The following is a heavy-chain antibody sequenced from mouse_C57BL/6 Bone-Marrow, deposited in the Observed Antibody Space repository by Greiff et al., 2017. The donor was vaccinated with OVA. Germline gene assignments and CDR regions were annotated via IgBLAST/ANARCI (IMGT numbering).Heavy chain of an antibody. CDR3: AKHGSSYWYFDV. V-gene: IGHV2-5*01. CDR1: GFSLTSYG. Sequence: VMLVESGPGLVQPSQSLSITCTVSGFSLTSYGVHWVRQSPGKGLEWLGVIWRGGSTDYNAAFMSRLSITKDNSKSQVFFKMNSLQADDTAIYYCAKHGSSYWYFDVWGTGTTVTVSS. CDR2: IWRGGST. D-gene: IGHD1-1*01. J-gene: IGHJ1*03.